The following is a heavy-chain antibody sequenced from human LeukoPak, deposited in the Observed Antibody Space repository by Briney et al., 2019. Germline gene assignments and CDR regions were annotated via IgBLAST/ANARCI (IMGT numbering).Heavy chain of an antibody. Sequence: GESLKISFQGSGYSFTSYWIGWVRQMPGKGLGWMGIIYTGDWDTRYSPSFQGQVTTTADKSISTAYLQWSSLKASDTAMYYCARSGCGSGVLLGWFDPWGQGTLVTVSS. CDR2: IYTGDWDT. CDR3: ARSGCGSGVLLGWFDP. J-gene: IGHJ5*02. V-gene: IGHV5-51*01. CDR1: GYSFTSYW. D-gene: IGHD3-10*01.